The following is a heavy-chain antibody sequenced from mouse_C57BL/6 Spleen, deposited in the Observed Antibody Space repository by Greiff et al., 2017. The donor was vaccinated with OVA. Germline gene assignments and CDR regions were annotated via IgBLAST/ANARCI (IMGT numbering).Heavy chain of an antibody. V-gene: IGHV5-9*01. CDR1: GFTFSSYT. CDR3: ARLSYYGSSYVFDY. J-gene: IGHJ2*01. D-gene: IGHD1-1*01. Sequence: EVMLVESGGGLVKPGGSLKLSCAASGFTFSSYTMSWVRQTPGKRLEWVATISRDNAKNTLYLQMSSLRSEDTALYYCARLSYYGSSYVFDYWGQGTTLTVSS.